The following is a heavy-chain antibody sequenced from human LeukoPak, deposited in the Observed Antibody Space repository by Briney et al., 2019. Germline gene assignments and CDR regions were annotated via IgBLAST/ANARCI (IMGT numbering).Heavy chain of an antibody. CDR1: GGTFSSYA. CDR3: ARGRSGWYGYWFDP. J-gene: IGHJ5*02. CDR2: IIPILGIA. V-gene: IGHV1-69*04. D-gene: IGHD6-19*01. Sequence: VASVKVSCKASGGTFSSYAISWVRQAPGQGLEWMGRIIPILGIANYAQKFQGRVTITADKSTSTAYMELSSLRSEDTAVYYCARGRSGWYGYWFDPWGQGTLVTVSS.